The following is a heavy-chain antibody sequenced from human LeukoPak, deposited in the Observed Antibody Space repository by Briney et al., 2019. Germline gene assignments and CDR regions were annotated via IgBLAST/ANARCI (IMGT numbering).Heavy chain of an antibody. D-gene: IGHD2-2*01. CDR2: ISASGGST. J-gene: IGHJ4*02. CDR3: AKGYCSSTNCKESFFDY. V-gene: IGHV3-23*01. Sequence: GGSLRLSCAASGFTFSSYAMNWVRQAPGKGLEWVSTISASGGSTYYFVKGRFTISRDNSKNTLYLQMNSLRAEDTAVYYCAKGYCSSTNCKESFFDYWGQGTLVTASS. CDR1: GFTFSSYA.